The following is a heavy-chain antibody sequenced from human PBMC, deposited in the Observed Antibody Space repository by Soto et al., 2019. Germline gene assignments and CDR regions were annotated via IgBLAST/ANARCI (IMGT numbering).Heavy chain of an antibody. CDR2: ISWNSGSI. Sequence: EVQLVESGGGLVQPGRSLRLSCAASGFTFDDYAMHWVRQAPGKGLEWVSGISWNSGSIGYADSVKGRFTISRDNAKNSLYLQMNSLRAEDTALYYCAKGSSGWYPSDFDYWGQGTLVTVSS. CDR1: GFTFDDYA. J-gene: IGHJ4*02. CDR3: AKGSSGWYPSDFDY. V-gene: IGHV3-9*01. D-gene: IGHD6-19*01.